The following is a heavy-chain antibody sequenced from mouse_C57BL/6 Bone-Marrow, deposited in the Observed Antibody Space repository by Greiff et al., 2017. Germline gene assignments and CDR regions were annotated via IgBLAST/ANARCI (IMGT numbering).Heavy chain of an antibody. J-gene: IGHJ2*01. D-gene: IGHD1-1*01. V-gene: IGHV1-72*01. CDR3: ARWTTVVEGDDY. CDR2: IDPNSGGT. Sequence: VQLQQPGAELVKPGASVKLSCKASGYTFTSYWMHWVKQRPGRGLEWIGRIDPNSGGTKYTEKFSSKATLTVDKPSSTAYMQLSRLTSEDSAVYYCARWTTVVEGDDYWGQGTTLTVSS. CDR1: GYTFTSYW.